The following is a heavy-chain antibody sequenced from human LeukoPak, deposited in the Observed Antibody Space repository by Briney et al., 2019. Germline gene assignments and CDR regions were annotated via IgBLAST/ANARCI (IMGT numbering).Heavy chain of an antibody. V-gene: IGHV4-34*01. D-gene: IGHD2-8*01. J-gene: IGHJ4*02. Sequence: PSETLSLTCAVYGGSFSGYYWSWIRQPPGKGLEWIGEINHSGSTNYNPSLKSRVTISVDTSKNQFSLKLSSVTAADTAVYYCASLIRYWGQGTLVTVSS. CDR3: ASLIRY. CDR2: INHSGST. CDR1: GGSFSGYY.